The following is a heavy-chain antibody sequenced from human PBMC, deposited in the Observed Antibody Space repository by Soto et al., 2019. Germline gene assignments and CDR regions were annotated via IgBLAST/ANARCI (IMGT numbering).Heavy chain of an antibody. V-gene: IGHV4-34*01. J-gene: IGHJ6*02. CDR3: ARSSSPCYYPCCMDF. CDR1: GGSFSGYY. D-gene: IGHD6-13*01. CDR2: INHSGST. Sequence: PSETLSLTCAVYGGSFSGYYWSWIRQPPGKGLEWIGEINHSGSTNYNPSLKSRVTISVDTSKNQFSLKLSSVTAADTAVYYCARSSSPCYYPCCMDFWGQATMVTGSS.